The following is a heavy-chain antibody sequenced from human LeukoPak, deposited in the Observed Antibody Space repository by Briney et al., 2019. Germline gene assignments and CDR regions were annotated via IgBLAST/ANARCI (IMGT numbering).Heavy chain of an antibody. J-gene: IGHJ4*02. CDR1: GFIFSSHG. CDR3: AKEYSSGFIDY. Sequence: GGSLRLSCAASGFIFSSHGMHWVRQAPGKGLEWVAVISYDGSTEYYADSVKGRFTISRDNSKNTLYLQMNSLRAEDTAVYYCAKEYSSGFIDYWGQGTLVTVSS. V-gene: IGHV3-30*18. CDR2: ISYDGSTE. D-gene: IGHD3-22*01.